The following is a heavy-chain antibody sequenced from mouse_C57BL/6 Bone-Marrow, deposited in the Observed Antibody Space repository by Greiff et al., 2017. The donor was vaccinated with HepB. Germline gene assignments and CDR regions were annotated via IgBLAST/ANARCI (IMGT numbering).Heavy chain of an antibody. CDR1: GYAFSSSW. D-gene: IGHD1-1*01. CDR3: ARPPKSEYYYGSLYDFDY. CDR2: IYPGDGDT. Sequence: QVQLQQSGPELVKPGASVKISCKASGYAFSSSWMNWVKQRPGKGLEWIGRIYPGDGDTNYNGKFKGKATLTADKSSSTAYMQLSSLTSEDSAVYFCARPPKSEYYYGSLYDFDYWGQGTTLTVSS. V-gene: IGHV1-82*01. J-gene: IGHJ2*01.